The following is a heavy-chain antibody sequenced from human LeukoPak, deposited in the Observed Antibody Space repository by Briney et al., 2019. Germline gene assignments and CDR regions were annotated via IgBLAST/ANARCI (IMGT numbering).Heavy chain of an antibody. J-gene: IGHJ6*03. D-gene: IGHD3-10*01. V-gene: IGHV4-59*01. Sequence: SETPSLTCTVSGGSISSYYWSWIRQPPGKGLEWIGYIYYSGSTNYNPSLKSRVTISVDTSKNQFSLKLSSVTAADTAVYYCARDFALITMVRGVPRDYYYYYMDVWGKGTTVTVSS. CDR2: IYYSGST. CDR1: GGSISSYY. CDR3: ARDFALITMVRGVPRDYYYYYMDV.